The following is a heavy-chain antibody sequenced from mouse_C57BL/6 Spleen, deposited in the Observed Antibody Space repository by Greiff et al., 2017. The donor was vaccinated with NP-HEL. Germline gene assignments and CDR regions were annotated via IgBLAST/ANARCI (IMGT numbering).Heavy chain of an antibody. CDR3: ARDGYYGYDGAMDD. V-gene: IGHV5-4*01. J-gene: IGHJ4*01. D-gene: IGHD2-2*01. Sequence: DVMLVESGGGLVKPGGSLKLSCAASGFTFSSYAMSWVRQTPEKRLEWVATISDGGSYTYYPDNVKGRFTISRDNAKNNLYLQMSHLKSEDTAMYYCARDGYYGYDGAMDDWGQGTSVTVSS. CDR2: ISDGGSYT. CDR1: GFTFSSYA.